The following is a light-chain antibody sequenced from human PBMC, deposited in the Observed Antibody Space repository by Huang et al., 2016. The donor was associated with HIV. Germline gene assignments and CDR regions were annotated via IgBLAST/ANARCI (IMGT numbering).Light chain of an antibody. CDR3: QQRKYWPPIT. Sequence: ETVLTQSPATLSLSPGERATLSCRASQSVNSYLSWYQQQPGQTPRLLIYDASNRATGIPARFSGSGSVTDFTLTISSLEPEDFAVYYCQQRKYWPPITFGQGTRLEIK. CDR2: DAS. J-gene: IGKJ5*01. V-gene: IGKV3-11*01. CDR1: QSVNSY.